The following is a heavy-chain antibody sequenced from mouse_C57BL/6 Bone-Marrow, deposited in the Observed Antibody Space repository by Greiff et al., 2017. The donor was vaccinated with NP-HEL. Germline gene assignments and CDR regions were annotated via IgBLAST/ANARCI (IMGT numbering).Heavy chain of an antibody. CDR3: TRGSPAWFAY. CDR2: IDPENGDT. CDR1: GFNIKDDY. Sequence: EVQLQQSGAELVRPGASVKLSCTASGFNIKDDYMHWVKQRPEQGLEWIGWIDPENGDTEYASKFQGQATITADPSSNTAYLQLSSLTSEDTAVYYCTRGSPAWFAYWGQGTLVTVSA. V-gene: IGHV14-4*01. J-gene: IGHJ3*01.